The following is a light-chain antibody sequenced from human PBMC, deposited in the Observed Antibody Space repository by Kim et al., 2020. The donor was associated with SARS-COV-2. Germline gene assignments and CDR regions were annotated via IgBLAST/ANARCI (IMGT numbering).Light chain of an antibody. CDR3: QQYENLPYT. Sequence: DIQMTQSPSSLPASVGDRVTITCQASQDITNYLNWYQQRPGKAPKFLIYDASTLQTGVPSRFSGSGSGTDFNLTISSLQPEDIATYYCQQYENLPYTFGQGTKLEIK. V-gene: IGKV1-33*01. CDR2: DAS. J-gene: IGKJ2*01. CDR1: QDITNY.